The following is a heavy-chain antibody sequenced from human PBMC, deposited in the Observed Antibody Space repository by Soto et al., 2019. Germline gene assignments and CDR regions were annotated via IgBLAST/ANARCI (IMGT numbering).Heavy chain of an antibody. J-gene: IGHJ5*02. Sequence: QVRLQESGPGLVKPSQTLSLTCTVSGGSISTGGYYWSWIRQHAGKGLEWIGYIYTSATTYYNPSLKSRVTISVDTSKNQFSLKLSSVTVADTDVYYCARDPATWGQGALVTVSS. CDR1: GGSISTGGYY. V-gene: IGHV4-31*03. CDR2: IYTSATT. CDR3: ARDPAT.